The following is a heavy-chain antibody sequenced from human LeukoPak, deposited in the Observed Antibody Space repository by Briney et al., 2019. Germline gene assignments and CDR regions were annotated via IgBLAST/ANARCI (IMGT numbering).Heavy chain of an antibody. Sequence: GGSLRLSCTASGFTISTYWMSWVRQAPGKGLEWVANINQDGSKKYYVDSVKGRFTISRDNVKNSVYLQMNSLRAEDTAVYYCARACGYTAMDLIDYWGQGTLVTVSS. CDR2: INQDGSKK. J-gene: IGHJ4*02. CDR3: ARACGYTAMDLIDY. CDR1: GFTISTYW. V-gene: IGHV3-7*01. D-gene: IGHD5-18*01.